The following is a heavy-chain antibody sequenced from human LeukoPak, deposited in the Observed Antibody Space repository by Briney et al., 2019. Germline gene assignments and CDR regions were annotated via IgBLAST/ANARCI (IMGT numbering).Heavy chain of an antibody. D-gene: IGHD3-10*01. CDR3: ARSYPTPFFDY. CDR2: IYYSGST. CDR1: GGSISSGGYY. V-gene: IGHV4-31*03. J-gene: IGHJ4*02. Sequence: SQTLSLTCTVSGGSISSGGYYWSWIRQHPGKGLEWIGYIYYSGSTYYNPSLKSRVTISVDTSKNQFSLKLSSVTAADTAVYHCARSYPTPFFDYWGQGTLVTVSS.